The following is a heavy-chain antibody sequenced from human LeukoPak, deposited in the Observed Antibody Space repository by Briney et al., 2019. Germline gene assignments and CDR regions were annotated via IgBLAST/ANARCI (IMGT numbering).Heavy chain of an antibody. V-gene: IGHV1-69*06. D-gene: IGHD1-1*01. CDR3: ARGRTAGYYYYYYMDV. CDR1: GYTFTSYG. Sequence: SVKVSCKASGYTFTSYGISWVRQAPGQGLEWMGGIIPIFGTANYAQKFQGRVTITADKSTSTAYMELSSLRSEDTAVYYCARGRTAGYYYYYYMDVWGKGTTVTVSS. CDR2: IIPIFGTA. J-gene: IGHJ6*03.